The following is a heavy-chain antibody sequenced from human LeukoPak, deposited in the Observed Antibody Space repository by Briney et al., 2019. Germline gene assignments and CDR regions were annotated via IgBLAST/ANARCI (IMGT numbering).Heavy chain of an antibody. J-gene: IGHJ4*02. CDR1: GFTFSSYE. D-gene: IGHD6-13*01. Sequence: GGSLRLSCAASGFTFSSYEMNWVRQAPGEGLEWVPYISSSGSTIYYADSVKGRFTISRDNAKNSLYLQMNSLRAEDTAVYYCARAVYIAAAGYWGQGTLVTVSS. CDR3: ARAVYIAAAGY. V-gene: IGHV3-48*03. CDR2: ISSSGSTI.